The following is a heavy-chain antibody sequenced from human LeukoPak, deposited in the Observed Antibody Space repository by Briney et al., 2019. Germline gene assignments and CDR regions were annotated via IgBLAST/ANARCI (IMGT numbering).Heavy chain of an antibody. CDR2: INPSGGST. D-gene: IGHD3-10*01. J-gene: IGHJ3*02. CDR3: ARPYNWNLIPMVRGVTDNAFDI. Sequence: VASVKVSCKASGYTFTSYYMHWVRQAPGQGFEWMGIINPSGGSTSYAQKFQGRVTMTRDTSTSTVCMELSSLRSEDTAVYYCARPYNWNLIPMVRGVTDNAFDIWGQGTMVTVSS. CDR1: GYTFTSYY. V-gene: IGHV1-46*01.